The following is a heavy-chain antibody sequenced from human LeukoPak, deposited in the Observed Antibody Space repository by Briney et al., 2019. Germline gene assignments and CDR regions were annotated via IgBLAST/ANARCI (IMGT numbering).Heavy chain of an antibody. CDR3: ARGRPQRITMVRETRSYYYYYMDV. CDR2: INPNSGGT. V-gene: IGHV1-2*02. Sequence: ASVKVSRKASGYTFTGYYMHWVRQAPGQGLEWMGWINPNSGGTNYAQKFQGRVTMTRDTSISTAYMELSRLRSDDTAVYYCARGRPQRITMVRETRSYYYYYMDVWGKGTTVTVSS. CDR1: GYTFTGYY. D-gene: IGHD3-10*01. J-gene: IGHJ6*03.